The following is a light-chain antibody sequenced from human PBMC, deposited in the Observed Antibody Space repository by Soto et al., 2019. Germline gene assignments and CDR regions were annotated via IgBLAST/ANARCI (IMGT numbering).Light chain of an antibody. CDR1: SSDVGGYNY. CDR3: SSYTSSGTLV. CDR2: DVS. J-gene: IGLJ2*01. V-gene: IGLV2-14*01. Sequence: QSALNQPSSGSGSPGQSITISCTGTSSDVGGYNYVSWYQQHPGKAPKPMIYDVSNRPSGVSTRFSGSKSCNTASLTISGLQAEDEADYYCSSYTSSGTLVFGGGTKLTVL.